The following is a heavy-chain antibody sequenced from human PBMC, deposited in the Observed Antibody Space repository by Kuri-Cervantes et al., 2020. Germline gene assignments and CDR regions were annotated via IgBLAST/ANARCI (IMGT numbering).Heavy chain of an antibody. CDR2: ISSSSSYI. V-gene: IGHV3-21*01. D-gene: IGHD6-19*01. CDR1: GFTFSSYS. Sequence: LSLTCAASGFTFSSYSMNWVRQAPGKGLEWVSSISSSSSYIYYADSVKGRFTISRENAKNSLYLQMNSLRAEDTAVYYCARGTGWGGYYYYGMDVWGQGTTVTVSS. J-gene: IGHJ6*02. CDR3: ARGTGWGGYYYYGMDV.